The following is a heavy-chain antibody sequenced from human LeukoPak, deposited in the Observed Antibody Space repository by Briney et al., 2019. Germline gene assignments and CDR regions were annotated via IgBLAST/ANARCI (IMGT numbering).Heavy chain of an antibody. CDR2: ISWDGGST. J-gene: IGHJ4*02. CDR1: GFTFDDYA. Sequence: GGSLRLSCAASGFTFDDYAMHWVPQAPGKGLEWVSLISWDGGSTYYADSVKGRFTISRDNSKNSLYLQMNSLRAEDTALYYCAKDYGAAAATAGGLFDYWGQGTLVTVSS. D-gene: IGHD6-13*01. V-gene: IGHV3-43D*04. CDR3: AKDYGAAAATAGGLFDY.